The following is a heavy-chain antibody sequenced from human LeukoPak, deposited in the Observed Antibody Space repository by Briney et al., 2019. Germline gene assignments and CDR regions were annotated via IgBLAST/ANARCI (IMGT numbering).Heavy chain of an antibody. CDR1: GASISSGSYY. CDR2: IYTSGST. D-gene: IGHD1-26*01. Sequence: SETLSLTCTVSGASISSGSYYWSWIRQPAGKGLEWIGRIYTSGSTTYNPSLKSRVTISVDTSKNQFSLKLSSVTAADTAVYYCASSRATDDAFDIWGQGTMVTVSS. J-gene: IGHJ3*02. CDR3: ASSRATDDAFDI. V-gene: IGHV4-61*02.